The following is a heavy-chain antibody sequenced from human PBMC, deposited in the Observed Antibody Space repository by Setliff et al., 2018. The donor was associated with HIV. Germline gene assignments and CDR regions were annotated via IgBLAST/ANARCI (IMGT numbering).Heavy chain of an antibody. Sequence: LSLTCAVYGGSFSGYYWSWIRQPPGKGLEWIGEINHSGSTNYNPSLKSRVTISVDTSKNPFSLKLSSVTAADTAVYYCARRGAAMVLNWFDPWGQGTLVTVSS. CDR1: GGSFSGYY. J-gene: IGHJ5*02. CDR2: INHSGST. V-gene: IGHV4-34*01. CDR3: ARRGAAMVLNWFDP. D-gene: IGHD5-18*01.